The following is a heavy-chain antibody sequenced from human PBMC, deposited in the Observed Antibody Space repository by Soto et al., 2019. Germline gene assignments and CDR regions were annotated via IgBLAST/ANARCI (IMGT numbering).Heavy chain of an antibody. J-gene: IGHJ4*02. CDR3: ARAVVRGWYFDY. V-gene: IGHV4-30-2*01. Sequence: QLQLQESGSGLVKPSQTLSLTCAVSGGSISSGGYSWSWIRQPPGKGLEWIGYIYHSRSTYYNPSLRSRVSISVDRSKNQFSLKLSSVTAADTAVYYCARAVVRGWYFDYWGQGTLVTVSS. D-gene: IGHD6-19*01. CDR1: GGSISSGGYS. CDR2: IYHSRST.